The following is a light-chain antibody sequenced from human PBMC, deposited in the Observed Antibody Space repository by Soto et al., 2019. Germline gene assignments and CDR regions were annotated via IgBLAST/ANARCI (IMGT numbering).Light chain of an antibody. CDR2: GAS. CDR1: QSVSNNY. CDR3: QQYVSSPQT. Sequence: EIVLTQSPGTLSLSPGERATLSCRTSQSVSNNYLAWYQQKPGQAPRLLIYGASNRATGIPDRFSGSGSGTDFTLTISRLEPEDFAMYFCQQYVSSPQTFGQGTKVDI. V-gene: IGKV3-20*01. J-gene: IGKJ1*01.